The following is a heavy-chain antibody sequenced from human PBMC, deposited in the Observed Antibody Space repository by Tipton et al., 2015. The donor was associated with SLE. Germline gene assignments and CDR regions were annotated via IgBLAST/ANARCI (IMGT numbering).Heavy chain of an antibody. CDR1: GASISRHY. CDR3: AKNSGSYYFDD. J-gene: IGHJ4*02. V-gene: IGHV4-59*04. D-gene: IGHD3-10*01. Sequence: TLSLTCTVSGASISRHYWTWIRQPPGKGLEWIGDIFHSGGTYYNPSLKSRVTMSVDTSKNQFSLKLNSVTAADTAVYYCAKNSGSYYFDDWGQGTLVTVSS. CDR2: IFHSGGT.